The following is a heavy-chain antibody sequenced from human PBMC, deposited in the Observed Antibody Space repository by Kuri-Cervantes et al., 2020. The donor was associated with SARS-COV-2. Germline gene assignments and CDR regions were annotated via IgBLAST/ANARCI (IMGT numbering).Heavy chain of an antibody. J-gene: IGHJ4*02. D-gene: IGHD1-1*01. CDR3: ARETLAFDY. CDR1: GFTFSSYA. CDR2: ISYDGSNK. Sequence: GESLKISCAASGFTFSSYAMHWVRQAPGKGLEWVAVISYDGSNKYYADSVKGRFTISRDNSKNTLYLQMNSLRAEDTAVYYCARETLAFDYWGQGTLVTVSS. V-gene: IGHV3-30-3*01.